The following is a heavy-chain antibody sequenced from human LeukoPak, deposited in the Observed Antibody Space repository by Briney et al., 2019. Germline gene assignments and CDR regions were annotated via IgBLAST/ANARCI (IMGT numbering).Heavy chain of an antibody. V-gene: IGHV3-43*02. CDR3: ATWAFYHSLDV. Sequence: GGSLRLSCEASGFTFDAYAMHWVRQAPGKGLEWVSLINKDGSATYYADSVKGRFTISRDNSKNSLYLQMNSLRSEDTALYYCATWAFYHSLDVWGQGTTVTVS. J-gene: IGHJ6*02. CDR2: INKDGSAT. D-gene: IGHD1-26*01. CDR1: GFTFDAYA.